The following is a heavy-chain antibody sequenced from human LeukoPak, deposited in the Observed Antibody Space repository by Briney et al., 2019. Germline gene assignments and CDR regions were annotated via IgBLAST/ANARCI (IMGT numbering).Heavy chain of an antibody. CDR3: AKSRGAVAGTEGYYFDY. Sequence: YGGSNKYYADSVKGRFTISRDNSKNTLYLQMNSLRAEDTAVYYCAKSRGAVAGTEGYYFDYWDQGTLVTVSS. V-gene: IGHV3-30*02. CDR2: YGGSNK. D-gene: IGHD6-19*01. J-gene: IGHJ4*02.